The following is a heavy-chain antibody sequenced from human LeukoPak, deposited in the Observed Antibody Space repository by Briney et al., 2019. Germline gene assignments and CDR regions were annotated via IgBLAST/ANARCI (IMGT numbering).Heavy chain of an antibody. CDR1: GYTFTGYY. J-gene: IGHJ3*02. CDR2: INPNSGGT. V-gene: IGHV1-2*02. D-gene: IGHD3-22*01. Sequence: ASVTVSCKASGYTFTGYYMHWVRQAPGQGLEWMGWINPNSGGTKYAQKFQGRVTMTRDTSISTAYLQWSSLKASDTAMYYCAAAGYYDSRGSGFRAFDIWGQGTMVTVSS. CDR3: AAAGYYDSRGSGFRAFDI.